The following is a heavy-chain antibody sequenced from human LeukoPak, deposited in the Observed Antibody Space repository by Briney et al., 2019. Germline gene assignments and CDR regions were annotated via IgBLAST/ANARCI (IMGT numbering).Heavy chain of an antibody. CDR2: IIPIFGTA. J-gene: IGHJ4*02. V-gene: IGHV1-69*05. CDR1: GGTFSSYA. CDR3: ARGSEFDY. Sequence: SVKVSCKASGGTFSSYAISWVRQAPGQGLKWMGGIIPIFGTANYAQKFQGRVTITTDESTATAYMELRGLRSDDTAVYFCARGSEFDYWGQGTLATVSS. D-gene: IGHD1-14*01.